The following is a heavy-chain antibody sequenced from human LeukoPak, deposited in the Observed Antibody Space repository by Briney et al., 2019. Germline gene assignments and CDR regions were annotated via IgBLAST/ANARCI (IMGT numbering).Heavy chain of an antibody. CDR1: GYTFTGYY. D-gene: IGHD3-22*01. CDR3: ARGSRPVTPYYYDLGDFDY. J-gene: IGHJ4*02. V-gene: IGHV1-2*02. Sequence: GASVKVSCKASGYTFTGYYMHWVRQAPGQGLEWMGWINPNSGGTNYAQKFQGRVTMTRDTSISTAYMELSRLRSDDTAVYYCARGSRPVTPYYYDLGDFDYWGQGTLVTVSS. CDR2: INPNSGGT.